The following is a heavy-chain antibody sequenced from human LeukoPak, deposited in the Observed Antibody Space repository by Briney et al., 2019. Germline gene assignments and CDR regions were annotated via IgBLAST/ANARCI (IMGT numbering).Heavy chain of an antibody. D-gene: IGHD6-13*01. Sequence: ETLSLTCTVSGGSISSYYWSWIRQPPGKGLEWIGYIYYSGSTNYNPSLKSRVTISVDTSKNQFSLKLSSVTAADTAVYYCARQRPSSSWYRFYFDYWGQETLVTVSS. CDR3: ARQRPSSSWYRFYFDY. CDR2: IYYSGST. V-gene: IGHV4-59*08. CDR1: GGSISSYY. J-gene: IGHJ4*02.